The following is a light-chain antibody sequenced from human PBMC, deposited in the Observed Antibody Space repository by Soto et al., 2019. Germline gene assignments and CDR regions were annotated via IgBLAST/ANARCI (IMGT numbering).Light chain of an antibody. CDR3: AAWDDNFITDV. CDR1: SSTVGSNH. J-gene: IGLJ1*01. Sequence: QPLLTQPGSASVTPGQRVTISCSGYSSTVGSNHVYWYQKFPGMAPKLLISKNNQRPSGVPDRFSGSKSGTSASLAISGLRSEDEADYYCAAWDDNFITDVFGSGTKVTVL. V-gene: IGLV1-47*01. CDR2: KNN.